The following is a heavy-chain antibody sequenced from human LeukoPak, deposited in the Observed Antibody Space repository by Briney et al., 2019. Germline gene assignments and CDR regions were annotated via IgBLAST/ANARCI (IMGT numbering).Heavy chain of an antibody. CDR2: INSDGSST. D-gene: IGHD6-19*01. CDR1: GFTFSSYW. J-gene: IGHJ4*02. CDR3: ARRGAVAGTFDY. Sequence: GGSLRLSCEASGFTFSSYWMHWVRQGPGKGLVWVSRINSDGSSTNYADSVKGRFTISRDNAKNTLYLQMNSLRAEDTAVYYCARRGAVAGTFDYWGQGTLVTVSS. V-gene: IGHV3-74*01.